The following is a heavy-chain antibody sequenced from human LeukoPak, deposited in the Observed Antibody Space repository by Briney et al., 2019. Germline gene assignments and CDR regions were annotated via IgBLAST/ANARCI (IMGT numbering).Heavy chain of an antibody. Sequence: TSETLSLTCAVYGGSFSGYYWSWLRQPPGKGLEWIGEINHSGSTNYNPSLKSRVTISVDTSKNQFSLKLSSVTAADTAVYYCARDDDIVVVPAASWGQGTLVTVSS. CDR2: INHSGST. V-gene: IGHV4-34*01. CDR3: ARDDDIVVVPAAS. D-gene: IGHD2-2*01. J-gene: IGHJ5*02. CDR1: GGSFSGYY.